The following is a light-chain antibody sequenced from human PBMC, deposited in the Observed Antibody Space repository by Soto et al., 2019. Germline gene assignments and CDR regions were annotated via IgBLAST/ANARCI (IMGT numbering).Light chain of an antibody. CDR2: DVS. CDR1: SSDVGGYNY. CDR3: SSYTSSSTLYD. J-gene: IGLJ1*01. V-gene: IGLV2-14*01. Sequence: QSGLTQPASVSGSPGQSITISCTGTSSDVGGYNYVSWYQQHPGKAPKLMIYDVSNRPSGVSNRFSGSKSGNTASLTISGLQAEDEADYYCSSYTSSSTLYDFGTGTKVTVL.